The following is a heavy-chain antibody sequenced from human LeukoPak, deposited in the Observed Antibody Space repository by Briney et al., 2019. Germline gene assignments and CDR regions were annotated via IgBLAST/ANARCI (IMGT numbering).Heavy chain of an antibody. D-gene: IGHD3-22*01. CDR2: ISGSGGST. V-gene: IGHV3-23*01. J-gene: IGHJ4*02. CDR3: AKANYYDSSGYW. CDR1: GFTFSSYA. Sequence: GGSLRLSCAASGFTFSSYAMSWVRQAPGKGLEWVSDISGSGGSTYYADSVKGRLTISRDNSKNTLYLQMNSLRAEDTAVYYYAKANYYDSSGYWWGQGTLVTVSS.